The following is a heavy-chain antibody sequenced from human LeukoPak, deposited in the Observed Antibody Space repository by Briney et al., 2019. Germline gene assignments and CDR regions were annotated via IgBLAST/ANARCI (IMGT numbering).Heavy chain of an antibody. CDR1: GYTFTGYY. Sequence: GASVKVSCKASGYTFTGYYMHWVRQAPGQGLEWMGWINPNSGGTNYAQKFQGRVTMTRDTSISTAYMELSRLRSDDTAVYYCARVRMANSFYGDYLDDAFDIWGQGTMVTVSS. CDR2: INPNSGGT. V-gene: IGHV1-2*02. CDR3: ARVRMANSFYGDYLDDAFDI. J-gene: IGHJ3*02. D-gene: IGHD4-17*01.